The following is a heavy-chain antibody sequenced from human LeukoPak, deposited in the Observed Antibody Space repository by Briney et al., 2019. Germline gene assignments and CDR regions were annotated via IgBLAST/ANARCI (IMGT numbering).Heavy chain of an antibody. CDR2: INSDGSST. CDR3: ARESSITMELWYFDY. CDR1: GFTFISYW. J-gene: IGHJ4*02. D-gene: IGHD3-10*01. V-gene: IGHV3-74*01. Sequence: GGSLRLSCAASGFTFISYWMHWVRQAPGKGLVWVSRINSDGSSTSYADSVKGRFTISIDDAKNTLYLQMNSLRAKDTAVYYCARESSITMELWYFDYWGQGTLVTVSS.